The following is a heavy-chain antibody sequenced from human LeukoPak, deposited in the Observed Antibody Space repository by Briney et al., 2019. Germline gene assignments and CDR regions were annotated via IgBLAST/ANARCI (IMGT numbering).Heavy chain of an antibody. CDR3: ARDQGGATSY. CDR1: AFTFSDYG. Sequence: GGSLRLSCVASAFTFSDYGMVWVRQAPGKGLEWVTFIRYDGTNTFYADSVKGRFIISRDNSKNTMYLQMNRLRAGDTAVYYCARDQGGATSYWGQGTLVTVSS. V-gene: IGHV3-30*02. D-gene: IGHD1-26*01. J-gene: IGHJ4*02. CDR2: IRYDGTNT.